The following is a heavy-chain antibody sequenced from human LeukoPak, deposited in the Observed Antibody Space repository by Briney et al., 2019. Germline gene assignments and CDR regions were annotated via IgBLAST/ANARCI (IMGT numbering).Heavy chain of an antibody. D-gene: IGHD6-19*01. V-gene: IGHV3-48*01. CDR1: GFSFSTYS. CDR3: ARDFGARGWFDY. CDR2: ISSTSSTI. Sequence: GGSLRLSCAPSGFSFSTYSMNWVRQAPGKGLEWVSYISSTSSTIYYADSVKGRFTISRDNAKNSLYLQLNSLRAEDTAVHYCARDFGARGWFDYWGQGTLVTVSS. J-gene: IGHJ4*02.